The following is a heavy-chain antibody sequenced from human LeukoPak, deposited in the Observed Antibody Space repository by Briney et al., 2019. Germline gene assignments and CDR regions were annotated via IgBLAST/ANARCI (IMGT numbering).Heavy chain of an antibody. J-gene: IGHJ3*02. Sequence: PGGSLRLSCAASGFTFSSYSMNWVRQATGKGLEWVSAIGTAGDTYYPGSVKGRFTISRENAKNSLYLQMNSLRAGDTAVYYCARGAEENAFDIWGQGTMVTVSS. CDR2: IGTAGDT. CDR1: GFTFSSYS. CDR3: ARGAEENAFDI. V-gene: IGHV3-13*01.